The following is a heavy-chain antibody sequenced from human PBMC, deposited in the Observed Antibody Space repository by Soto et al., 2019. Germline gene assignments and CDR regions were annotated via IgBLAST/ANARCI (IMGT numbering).Heavy chain of an antibody. Sequence: QITLKESGPTLVKPTQTLTLTCTFSGFSLSTSGVGVGWIRQPPGKALEWLALIYWDDDKRYSPSLKSRLTLTKATSKNQVILTMTNMDPVDTATYCCAHTTMVRGVRYWYFDLWGRGTLVTVSS. CDR3: AHTTMVRGVRYWYFDL. CDR2: IYWDDDK. V-gene: IGHV2-5*02. D-gene: IGHD3-10*01. CDR1: GFSLSTSGVG. J-gene: IGHJ2*01.